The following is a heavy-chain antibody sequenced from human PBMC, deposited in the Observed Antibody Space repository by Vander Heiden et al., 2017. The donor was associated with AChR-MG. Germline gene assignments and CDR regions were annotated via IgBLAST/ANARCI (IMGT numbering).Heavy chain of an antibody. J-gene: IGHJ6*02. CDR2: ISAYNGNT. CDR3: AREGYCSSTSCHPYYYYGMDV. V-gene: IGHV1-18*01. D-gene: IGHD2-2*01. Sequence: QVQLVQSGAEVKKPGASVKVSCKASGYTFTSYGISWVRQAPGQGLEWMGWISAYNGNTNYAQKLQGRVTMTTDTSTSTAYMELRSLRSDDTAVYYCAREGYCSSTSCHPYYYYGMDVWGQGTTVTVSS. CDR1: GYTFTSYG.